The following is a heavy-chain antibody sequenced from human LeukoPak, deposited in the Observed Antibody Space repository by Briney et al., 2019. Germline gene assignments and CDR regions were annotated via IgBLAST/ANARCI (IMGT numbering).Heavy chain of an antibody. J-gene: IGHJ3*02. CDR2: IKQDGSEK. Sequence: GGSLRLSCAASGFTFSSYWMSWVRQAPGKGLEWVANIKQDGSEKYYVDSVKGRFTISRDNAKNSLYLQMNSLRAEDTAVYYCARVFGTAMAAGAFDIWGQGTMVTVSS. V-gene: IGHV3-7*01. D-gene: IGHD5-18*01. CDR1: GFTFSSYW. CDR3: ARVFGTAMAAGAFDI.